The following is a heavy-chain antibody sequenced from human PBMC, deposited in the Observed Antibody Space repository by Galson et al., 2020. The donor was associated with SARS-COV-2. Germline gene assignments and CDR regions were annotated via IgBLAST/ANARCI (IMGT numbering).Heavy chain of an antibody. CDR1: GYTFTSYG. Sequence: ASVKVSCKASGYTFTSYGISWVRQAPGQGLEWMGWISAYNGNTNYAQKLQGRVTMTTDTSTSTAYMELRSLRSDDTAVYYCARDRVTTEYYYYYGMDVWGQGTTVTVSS. CDR2: ISAYNGNT. V-gene: IGHV1-18*04. D-gene: IGHD4-17*01. CDR3: ARDRVTTEYYYYYGMDV. J-gene: IGHJ6*02.